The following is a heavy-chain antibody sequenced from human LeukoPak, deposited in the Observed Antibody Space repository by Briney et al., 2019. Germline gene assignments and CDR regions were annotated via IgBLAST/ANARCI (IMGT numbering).Heavy chain of an antibody. CDR3: ARGGGYYAIDY. CDR1: GFIVNSNY. Sequence: GGSLRLSCAASGFIVNSNYMNWVRQAPGKGLERVSVLYSDDTTYYADSVKGRFTISRDNSKNTLYLQMNNLRAEDTAVYHCARGGGYYAIDYWGQGTLVTVSS. CDR2: LYSDDTT. J-gene: IGHJ4*02. D-gene: IGHD1-26*01. V-gene: IGHV3-53*01.